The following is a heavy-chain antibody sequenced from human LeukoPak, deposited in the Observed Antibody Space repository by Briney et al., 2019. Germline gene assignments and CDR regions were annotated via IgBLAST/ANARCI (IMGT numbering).Heavy chain of an antibody. Sequence: SETLSLTCAVYGGSFSGYYWRWIGQPPGKGLEGMGEINHSGSTNYNPSVKSRVTISVDTSKNQSPLKLSAVAAAATAVYCSARGLRIAEAATNFDYWGQGTLVTVSS. CDR2: INHSGST. J-gene: IGHJ4*02. CDR1: GGSFSGYY. D-gene: IGHD6-13*01. V-gene: IGHV4-34*01. CDR3: ARGLRIAEAATNFDY.